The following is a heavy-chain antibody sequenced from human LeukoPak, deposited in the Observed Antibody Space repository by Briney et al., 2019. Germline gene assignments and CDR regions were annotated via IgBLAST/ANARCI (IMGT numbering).Heavy chain of an antibody. CDR2: ISAYNGNT. CDR1: GYTFTGYG. V-gene: IGHV1-18*01. D-gene: IGHD3-22*01. CDR3: ARDGMNYYDSSGYYYVY. J-gene: IGHJ4*02. Sequence: ASVKVSCKASGYTFTGYGISWVRQAPGQGLEWMGWISAYNGNTNYAQKLQGRVTMTTDTSTSTAYMELRSLRSDDTAVYYCARDGMNYYDSSGYYYVYWGQGTLVTVSS.